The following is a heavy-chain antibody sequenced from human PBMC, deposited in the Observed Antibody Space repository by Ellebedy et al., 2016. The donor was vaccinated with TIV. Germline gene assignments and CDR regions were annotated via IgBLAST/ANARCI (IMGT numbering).Heavy chain of an antibody. CDR1: GYSFNNNW. CDR2: IYPGDSDT. CDR3: ARRGYSYGQWYFDV. J-gene: IGHJ2*01. D-gene: IGHD5-18*01. Sequence: PGGSLRLSCKLSGYSFNNNWIGWVRQMPGKGLEWMGTIYPGDSDTRYSPTFQGQVTMSADKSIGIAYLQWRSLKASDTAMYYCARRGYSYGQWYFDVWGRGTLVTVSS. V-gene: IGHV5-51*01.